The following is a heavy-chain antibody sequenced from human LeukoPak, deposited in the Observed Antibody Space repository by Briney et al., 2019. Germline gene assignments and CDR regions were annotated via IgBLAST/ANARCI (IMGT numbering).Heavy chain of an antibody. CDR3: ARGPKYCSGGSCSRSYFDY. V-gene: IGHV1-46*01. Sequence: ASVKVSCKASGYTFTSYYMHWVRQAPGQGLEWMGIINPSGGSTSYAQKFQGRVTMTRDTSTSTVYMELSSLRSEDTAVYYCARGPKYCSGGSCSRSYFDYWGQGTLVTVSS. CDR2: INPSGGST. J-gene: IGHJ4*02. CDR1: GYTFTSYY. D-gene: IGHD2-15*01.